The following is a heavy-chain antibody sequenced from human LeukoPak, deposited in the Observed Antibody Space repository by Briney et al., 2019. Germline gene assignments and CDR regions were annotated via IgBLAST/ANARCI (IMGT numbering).Heavy chain of an antibody. V-gene: IGHV3-74*01. CDR3: ARDRPYYDTRGYYVTAFDL. CDR2: INSDGSST. CDR1: GFTFSGFW. D-gene: IGHD3-22*01. Sequence: GGSLRLSCAASGFTFSGFWVHWVRQAPGKGLVWVSRINSDGSSTNYADSVKGRFTIYRDNAKNTLYLQMDSLRAEDTAMYYCARDRPYYDTRGYYVTAFDLWGQGTMVTVSS. J-gene: IGHJ3*01.